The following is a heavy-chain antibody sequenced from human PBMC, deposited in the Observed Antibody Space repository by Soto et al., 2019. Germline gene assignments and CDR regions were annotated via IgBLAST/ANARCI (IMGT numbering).Heavy chain of an antibody. CDR3: ARGCGRPSCPYYFVS. V-gene: IGHV3-23*01. CDR1: GFTFSSYG. D-gene: IGHD2-2*01. CDR2: ISASGGGT. J-gene: IGHJ4*02. Sequence: GGSLRLSCAASGFTFSSYGMTWVRQAPGKGLEWVSGISASGGGTYYADSVKGRFTISRDNTNNLLYLQLNSLRVEDTALYYCARGCGRPSCPYYFVSSGQGALVTVSS.